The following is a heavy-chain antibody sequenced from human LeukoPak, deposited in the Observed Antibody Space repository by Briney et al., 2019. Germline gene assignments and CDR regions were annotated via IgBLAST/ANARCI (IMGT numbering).Heavy chain of an antibody. CDR2: ISGSGGST. D-gene: IGHD2-15*01. CDR1: GFTFSSYA. CDR3: AKDSTRVVVVAATPGAYDY. J-gene: IGHJ4*02. Sequence: GGSLRLSCAASGFTFSSYAMSWVRQAPGKGLEWVSAISGSGGSTYYADSVKGRFTISRDNSKNPLYLQMNSLRAEDTAVYYCAKDSTRVVVVAATPGAYDYWGQGTLVTVSS. V-gene: IGHV3-23*01.